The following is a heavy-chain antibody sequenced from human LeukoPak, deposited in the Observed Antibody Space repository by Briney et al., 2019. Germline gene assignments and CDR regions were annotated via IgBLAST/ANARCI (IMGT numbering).Heavy chain of an antibody. J-gene: IGHJ4*02. CDR1: GGSISSSSYY. CDR3: AREGKLGIDY. D-gene: IGHD7-27*01. V-gene: IGHV4-39*07. Sequence: SETLSLTCTVSGGSISSSSYYWGWIRQPPGKGLEWIGSIYYSGSTYYNPSLKSRVTISVHTSKNQFSLKLSSVTAADTAVYYCAREGKLGIDYWGQGTLVTVSS. CDR2: IYYSGST.